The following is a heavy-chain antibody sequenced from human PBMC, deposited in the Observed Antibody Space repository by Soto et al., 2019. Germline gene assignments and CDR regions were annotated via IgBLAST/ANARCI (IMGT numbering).Heavy chain of an antibody. J-gene: IGHJ4*02. CDR1: GFTVTINY. CDR3: PGYGY. CDR2: TYSGGST. Sequence: EVQVVESGGGLIQPGGSLRLSCAVSGFTVTINYMSWVRHSPGKGLEWVSVTYSGGSTYYADSVKGRFTISRDTSKNTLYLQMKSLRGEDTAVYYCPGYGYWGQVTLVTVSS. V-gene: IGHV3-53*01. D-gene: IGHD5-12*01.